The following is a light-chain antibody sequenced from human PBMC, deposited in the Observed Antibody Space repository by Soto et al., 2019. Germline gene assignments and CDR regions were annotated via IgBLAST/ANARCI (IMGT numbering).Light chain of an antibody. CDR1: SSDVGVYNY. V-gene: IGLV2-14*01. CDR2: DVS. J-gene: IGLJ1*01. CDR3: SSFTNTSAYV. Sequence: QSVLTQPASVSGSPGQSITISCTGTSSDVGVYNYVSWYQQHPGKAPKLMIYDVSNRPSGVSSRFSGSKSGNTASLTISGLQAEDEADYYCSSFTNTSAYVFGTGTKVTVL.